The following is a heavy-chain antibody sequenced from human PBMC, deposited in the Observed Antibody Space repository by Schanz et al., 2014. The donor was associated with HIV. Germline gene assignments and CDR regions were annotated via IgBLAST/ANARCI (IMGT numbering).Heavy chain of an antibody. J-gene: IGHJ4*02. CDR3: AGGVAAGRG. CDR2: INQDGSEK. D-gene: IGHD6-13*01. CDR1: GYPSSKYW. Sequence: VQLVESGGGLVQPGGSLRLSCEASGYPSSKYWLSWVRHPPGRGLEWVANINQDGSEKYYVASVEGRFTISRDNAKNSVFLQMNSLRAEDTATYYCAGGVAAGRGWGQGTLVTVSS. V-gene: IGHV3-7*04.